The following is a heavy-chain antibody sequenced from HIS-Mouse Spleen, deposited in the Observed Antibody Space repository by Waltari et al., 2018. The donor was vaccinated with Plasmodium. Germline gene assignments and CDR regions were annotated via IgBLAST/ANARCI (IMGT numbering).Heavy chain of an antibody. CDR2: INHSGST. CDR3: ARGLVGIAARNDAFDI. CDR1: GGSFSGYY. D-gene: IGHD6-6*01. Sequence: QVQLQQWGAGLLKPSETLSLTCAVYGGSFSGYYWSWIRQPPGKGLEWIGEINHSGSTTYNPSLKSRVTISVDTSKNQFSLKLSSVTAADTAVYYCARGLVGIAARNDAFDIWGQGTMVTVSS. J-gene: IGHJ3*02. V-gene: IGHV4-34*01.